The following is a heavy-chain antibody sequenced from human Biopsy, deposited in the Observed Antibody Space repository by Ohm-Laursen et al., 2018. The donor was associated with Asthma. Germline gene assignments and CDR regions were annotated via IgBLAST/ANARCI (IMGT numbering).Heavy chain of an antibody. CDR1: GDAMSSSSYY. V-gene: IGHV4-39*01. Sequence: TLSLTCLVSGDAMSSSSYYWGRIRQPPGKGLEWMGSISYTGSAYHNPSLKSRVTISVDTSKNHFSLKLSSVTAADTAVYYCARHWDWGSFFDYWGQGTPVTVSS. CDR2: ISYTGSA. J-gene: IGHJ4*02. CDR3: ARHWDWGSFFDY. D-gene: IGHD7-27*01.